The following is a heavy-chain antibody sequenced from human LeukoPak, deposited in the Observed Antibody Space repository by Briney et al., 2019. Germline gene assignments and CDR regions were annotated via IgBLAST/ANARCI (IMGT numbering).Heavy chain of an antibody. CDR3: ARTTLIAAAGTWKVNWFDP. J-gene: IGHJ5*02. Sequence: GGSLRLSCAASEFTFSSYGMHWVRQAPGKGLEWVASIRYDGINKYYADSVKGRFTISRDNSMHTLHLQMNSLRAEDTAVYYCARTTLIAAAGTWKVNWFDPWGQGTLVTVSS. CDR1: EFTFSSYG. D-gene: IGHD6-13*01. CDR2: IRYDGINK. V-gene: IGHV3-30*02.